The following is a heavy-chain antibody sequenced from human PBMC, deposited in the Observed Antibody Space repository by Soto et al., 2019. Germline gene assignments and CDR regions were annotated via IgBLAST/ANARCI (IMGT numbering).Heavy chain of an antibody. CDR3: ATMNGYCDY. V-gene: IGHV3-23*01. J-gene: IGHJ4*02. CDR2: ITATGDRT. CDR1: GFRFSSYS. Sequence: GWSLRLSCADSGFRFSSYSMSWVRQTPGKGLEWVAAITATGDRTYYADSVTGRFTISRDNSKKTHYLQMTSLRAEDTAMYYGATMNGYCDYWGKGTSVTV. D-gene: IGHD1-1*01.